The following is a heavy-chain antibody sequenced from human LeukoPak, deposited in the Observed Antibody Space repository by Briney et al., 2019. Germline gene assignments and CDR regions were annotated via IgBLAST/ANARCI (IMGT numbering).Heavy chain of an antibody. CDR3: AKDGILLWFGELPMYYFDY. CDR1: GFTFSNYG. CDR2: IRYDGSNK. V-gene: IGHV3-30*02. D-gene: IGHD3-10*01. J-gene: IGHJ4*02. Sequence: GGSLRLSCAASGFTFSNYGMHWVRQAPGKGLEWVAFIRYDGSNKYYADSVKGRFTISRDNSKNTLYLQMNSLRAEDTAVYYCAKDGILLWFGELPMYYFDYWGQGTLVTVSS.